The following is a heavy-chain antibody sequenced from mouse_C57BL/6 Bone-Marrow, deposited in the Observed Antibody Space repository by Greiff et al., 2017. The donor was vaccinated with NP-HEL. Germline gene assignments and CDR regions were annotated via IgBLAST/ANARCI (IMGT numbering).Heavy chain of an antibody. CDR2: INPYNGDT. CDR1: GYSFTGYF. J-gene: IGHJ3*01. D-gene: IGHD1-1*01. CDR3: ARGITTVVDPFAY. Sequence: EVMLVESGPELVKPGDSVKISCKASGYSFTGYFMNWVMQSHGKSLEWIGRINPYNGDTFYNQKFKGKATLTVDKSSSTAHMELRSLTSEDSAVYYCARGITTVVDPFAYWGQGTLVTVSA. V-gene: IGHV1-20*01.